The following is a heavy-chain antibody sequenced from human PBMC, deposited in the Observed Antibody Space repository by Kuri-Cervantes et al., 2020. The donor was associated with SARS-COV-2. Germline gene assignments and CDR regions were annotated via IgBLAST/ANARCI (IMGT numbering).Heavy chain of an antibody. Sequence: GGSLRLTCAASGFPFSSYSMNWVRQAPGKGLEWVSSISSSSSYIYYADSVKGRFTITRDNATNSLYLQMNSLRSEDTAVYYCARDHGDYYFDYWGQGTLVTVSS. J-gene: IGHJ4*02. CDR3: ARDHGDYYFDY. CDR2: ISSSSSYI. CDR1: GFPFSSYS. V-gene: IGHV3-21*01. D-gene: IGHD4-17*01.